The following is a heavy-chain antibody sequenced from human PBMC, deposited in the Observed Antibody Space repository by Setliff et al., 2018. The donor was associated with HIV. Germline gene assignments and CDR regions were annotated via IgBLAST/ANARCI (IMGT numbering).Heavy chain of an antibody. CDR1: GFTFDDYA. CDR3: AAILQG. V-gene: IGHV3-9*01. Sequence: GGSLRLSCAASGFTFDDYAMHWVRQAPGKGLEWVSGITWNSGSIAYADSVKGRFTISRDNAKNSLYLQMNSLRAEDTALYYCAAILQGWGQGTLVTVSS. CDR2: ITWNSGSI. J-gene: IGHJ4*02.